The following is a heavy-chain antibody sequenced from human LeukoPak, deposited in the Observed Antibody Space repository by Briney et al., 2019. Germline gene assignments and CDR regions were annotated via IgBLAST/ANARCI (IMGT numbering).Heavy chain of an antibody. Sequence: GGSLRLSCAASGFIINAYAIHWVRQAPGKGLGGVAVMSFDGRNKNYEDSVKGRFTIYKDNSKNTLYLQMHSLRAEDTAVYYCARDDFGFDPWGQGTLVTVSS. CDR1: GFIINAYA. J-gene: IGHJ5*02. CDR3: ARDDFGFDP. CDR2: MSFDGRNK. V-gene: IGHV3-30*04. D-gene: IGHD2-21*02.